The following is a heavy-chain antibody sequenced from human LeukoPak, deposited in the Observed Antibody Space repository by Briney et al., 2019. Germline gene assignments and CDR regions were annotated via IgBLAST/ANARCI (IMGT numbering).Heavy chain of an antibody. CDR3: ARGGYGDYAFDI. Sequence: GGSLRLSCAASGFTFDDYGMSWVRQAPGKGLEWVSGINWNGGSTGYADSVKGRFTISRDNAKNSLYLQMNSLRAEDTALHHCARGGYGDYAFDIWGQGTMVTVSS. CDR1: GFTFDDYG. J-gene: IGHJ3*02. CDR2: INWNGGST. D-gene: IGHD4-17*01. V-gene: IGHV3-20*01.